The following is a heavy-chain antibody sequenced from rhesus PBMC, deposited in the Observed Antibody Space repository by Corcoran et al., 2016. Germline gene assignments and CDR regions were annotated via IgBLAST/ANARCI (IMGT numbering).Heavy chain of an antibody. CDR3: TRVDDSGSYYPFDY. CDR1: GFTFSSYE. V-gene: IGHV3-136*01. J-gene: IGHJ4*01. Sequence: DVQLVESGGGLVKPGGSLRLSCVASGFTFSSYEMHWVRQAPGKGLEWFSYISYTVKTIYYPDSCKGRFTISRDNAKNSLSLQMSSLRAEDTAVYYCTRVDDSGSYYPFDYWGQGVLVTVSS. CDR2: ISYTVKTI. D-gene: IGHD3-16*01.